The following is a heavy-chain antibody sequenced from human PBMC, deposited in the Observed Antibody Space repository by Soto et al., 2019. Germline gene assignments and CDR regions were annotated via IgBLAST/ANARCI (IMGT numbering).Heavy chain of an antibody. CDR3: ARQGVVIAAAAIDY. Sequence: SECLSLTCTVSGGSISGSSYYWGWIRQPPGKGLEWIGSIYYSGSTYYNPSLKSRVTISVDTSKNQFSLKLSSVTAADTAVYYCARQGVVIAAAAIDYWGQGTLVTVSS. CDR2: IYYSGST. D-gene: IGHD6-13*01. V-gene: IGHV4-39*01. CDR1: GGSISGSSYY. J-gene: IGHJ4*02.